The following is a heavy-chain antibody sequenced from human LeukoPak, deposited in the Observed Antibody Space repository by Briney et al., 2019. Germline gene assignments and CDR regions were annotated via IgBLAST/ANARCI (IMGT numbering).Heavy chain of an antibody. CDR3: ASGYCGGACQLGGVDM. CDR2: THYSGST. CDR1: GGSISSYY. J-gene: IGHJ3*02. D-gene: IGHD2-21*02. V-gene: IGHV4-59*01. Sequence: PSETLSLTCTVSGGSISSYYWSWLRQPPGKGLEYIGYTHYSGSTNYNSSLKSRVTISLDTSGNQFSLKLSSVAAADTAVYYCASGYCGGACQLGGVDMWGQGTMVTVSS.